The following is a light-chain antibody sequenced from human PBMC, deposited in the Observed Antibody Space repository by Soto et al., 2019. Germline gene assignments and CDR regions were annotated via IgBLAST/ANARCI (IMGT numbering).Light chain of an antibody. V-gene: IGKV4-1*01. CDR1: QSVLYSSNNKNY. J-gene: IGKJ1*01. CDR2: WAS. CDR3: QQYHSTPPVT. Sequence: DIVMTQSPDSLAVSLGERATINCKSSQSVLYSSNNKNYLAWYQQKPGQPPKLLIYWASTRESGVPDRFSGSGSGTDLTLTISSLQAEDVAVYYCQQYHSTPPVTFGQGTRVEIK.